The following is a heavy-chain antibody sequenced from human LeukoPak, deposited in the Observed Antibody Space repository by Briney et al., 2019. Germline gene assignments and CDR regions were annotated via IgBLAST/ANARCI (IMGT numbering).Heavy chain of an antibody. J-gene: IGHJ4*02. CDR2: IYHSGST. D-gene: IGHD3-10*01. V-gene: IGHV4-34*01. CDR3: ARDRAITE. Sequence: PSETLSLTCAVYGGSFSGYYWSWIRQPPGKGLEWIGEIYHSGSTNYNPSLKSRVTISVDKSKNQFSLKLSSVTAADTAVYYRARDRAITEWGQGTLVTVSS. CDR1: GGSFSGYY.